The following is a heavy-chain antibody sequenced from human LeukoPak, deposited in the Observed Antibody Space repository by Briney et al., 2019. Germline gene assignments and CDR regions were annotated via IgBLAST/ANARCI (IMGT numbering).Heavy chain of an antibody. CDR1: GYTFTSYD. J-gene: IGHJ4*02. CDR3: ARGFGESQEPHFDY. D-gene: IGHD3-10*01. CDR2: MNPNSGNT. V-gene: IGHV1-8*01. Sequence: ASVKVSCKASGYTFTSYDINWVRQATGQGLEWMGWMNPNSGNTGYAQKFQGRVTMTGDTSTSTVYMELSSLRSEDTAVYYCARGFGESQEPHFDYWGQGTLVTVSS.